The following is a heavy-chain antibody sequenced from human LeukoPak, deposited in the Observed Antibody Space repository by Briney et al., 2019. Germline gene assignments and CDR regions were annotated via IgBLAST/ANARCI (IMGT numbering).Heavy chain of an antibody. V-gene: IGHV3-23*01. J-gene: IGHJ6*02. Sequence: GGSLRLSCAASGFTFSSYAMSWVRQAPGKGLEWVSAISGSGGSTYYADSVKGRFTISRDNSKNTLYLQMNSLRAEDTAVYYCARDNWSEPENYYYYGMDVWGQGTTVTVSS. CDR1: GFTFSSYA. D-gene: IGHD3-3*01. CDR3: ARDNWSEPENYYYYGMDV. CDR2: ISGSGGST.